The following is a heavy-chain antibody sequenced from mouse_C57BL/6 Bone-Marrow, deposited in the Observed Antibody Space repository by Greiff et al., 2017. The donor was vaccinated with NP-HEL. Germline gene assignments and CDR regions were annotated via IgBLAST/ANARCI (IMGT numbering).Heavy chain of an antibody. D-gene: IGHD1-1*01. Sequence: VQLQQSGAELARPGASVKLSCKASGYTFTSYGISWVKQRTGQGLEWIGEIYPRSGNTYYNEKFKGKATLTVDKSSSTAYMELRGLTSEDSAVYFCARSPPYYGRVDYWGQGTTLTVSS. CDR2: IYPRSGNT. J-gene: IGHJ2*01. V-gene: IGHV1-81*01. CDR1: GYTFTSYG. CDR3: ARSPPYYGRVDY.